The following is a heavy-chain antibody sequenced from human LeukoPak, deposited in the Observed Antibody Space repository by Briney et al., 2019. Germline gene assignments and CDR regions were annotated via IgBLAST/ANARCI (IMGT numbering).Heavy chain of an antibody. J-gene: IGHJ4*02. CDR1: GFILSTYW. CDR2: IKEDGSEK. CDR3: VRDGRWPLVGDF. Sequence: PGGSLRLSCEVSGFILSTYWMSWVRQAPGKGLEWVACIKEDGSEKYYVYSVKGRFTISRDNVKNSIYFQMNSLRGEDTAVYYCVRDGRWPLVGDFWGQGTLVAVSS. D-gene: IGHD4-23*01. V-gene: IGHV3-7*01.